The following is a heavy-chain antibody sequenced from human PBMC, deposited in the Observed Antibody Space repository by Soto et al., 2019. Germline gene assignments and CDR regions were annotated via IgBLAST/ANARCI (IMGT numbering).Heavy chain of an antibody. Sequence: EAQLLESGGSLVQPGGSLRLSCAASGFSFSSYAMTWVRQAPGKGLEWVSMISGAGDRTYYADSVKGRFTISRDNSKNTFYLQMNSLRAEDTAVYHCAKATRGPLSSRRSDANLLDSWGQGTLVTVSS. CDR2: ISGAGDRT. CDR3: AKATRGPLSSRRSDANLLDS. J-gene: IGHJ4*02. CDR1: GFSFSSYA. V-gene: IGHV3-23*01. D-gene: IGHD3-10*01.